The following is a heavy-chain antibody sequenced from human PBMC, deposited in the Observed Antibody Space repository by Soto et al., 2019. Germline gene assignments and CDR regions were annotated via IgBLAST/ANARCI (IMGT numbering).Heavy chain of an antibody. CDR3: ARTIIRTYYFDY. D-gene: IGHD3-10*01. CDR2: INPSGGST. CDR1: GYTFTNYY. J-gene: IGHJ4*02. Sequence: APAKVSCKTPGYTFTNYYMHWVRQAPGQGLEWMGIINPSGGSTSYAQKFQGRVTMTRDTSTGTVYMELSSLRSEDTAVYYCARTIIRTYYFDYWGQGTLVTVSS. V-gene: IGHV1-46*01.